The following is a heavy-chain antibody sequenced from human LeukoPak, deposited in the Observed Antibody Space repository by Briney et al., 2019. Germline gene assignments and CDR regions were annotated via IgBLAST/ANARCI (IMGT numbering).Heavy chain of an antibody. J-gene: IGHJ4*02. D-gene: IGHD2-21*02. Sequence: PGGSLRLSCAASGFTFSSYAMSWVRQAPGKGLEWVSAISGSGGSTYYADSVKGRFTISRDNSENTLYLQMNSLRAEDTAVYYCAKEKDFVVVTAYDYWGQGTLVTVSS. CDR1: GFTFSSYA. V-gene: IGHV3-23*01. CDR2: ISGSGGST. CDR3: AKEKDFVVVTAYDY.